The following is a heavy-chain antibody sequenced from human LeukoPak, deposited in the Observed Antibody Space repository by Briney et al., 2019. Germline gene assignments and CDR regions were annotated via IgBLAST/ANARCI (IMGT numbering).Heavy chain of an antibody. CDR3: ARALIPGYCSGGTCSYFDY. CDR2: IYYSGST. J-gene: IGHJ4*02. CDR1: GGSISSSSYY. V-gene: IGHV4-39*07. D-gene: IGHD2-15*01. Sequence: SETLSLTCTVSGGSISSSSYYWGWIRQPPGKGLEWIGSIYYSGSTYYNPSLKSRVTISVDTSKNQFSLKVSSVTAADTAVYYCARALIPGYCSGGTCSYFDYWGQGTLVTVSS.